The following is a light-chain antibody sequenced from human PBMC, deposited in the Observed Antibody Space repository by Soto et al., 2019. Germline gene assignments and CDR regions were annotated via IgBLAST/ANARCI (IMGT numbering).Light chain of an antibody. V-gene: IGKV1-5*03. J-gene: IGKJ1*01. CDR2: KVS. CDR3: QQERGYWT. Sequence: DIQITQSPSTLSASVGDRVTISCRASQNINTWLAWYQHKPGKAPHLLIDKVSHLPSGVPTRFSGRGAGTEFSLTISSLHPDDCATYYCQQERGYWTFSQGTKVE. CDR1: QNINTW.